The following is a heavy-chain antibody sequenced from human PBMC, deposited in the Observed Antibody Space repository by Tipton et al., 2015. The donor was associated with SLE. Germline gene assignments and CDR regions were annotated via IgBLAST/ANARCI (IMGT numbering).Heavy chain of an antibody. CDR1: GGSINSRY. Sequence: TLSLTCTVSGGSINSRYWSWIRQPPGKGLEWIGYFYSGSTSYNPSLRGRVTISGDTSKNQFSLTLNSVTAADTAVYFCARQPYYESPFDYWGQGTLVTVSS. V-gene: IGHV4-59*08. D-gene: IGHD3-22*01. CDR3: ARQPYYESPFDY. J-gene: IGHJ4*02. CDR2: FYSGST.